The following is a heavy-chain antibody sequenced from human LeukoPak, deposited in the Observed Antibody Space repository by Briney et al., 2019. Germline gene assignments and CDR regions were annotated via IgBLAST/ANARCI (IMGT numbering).Heavy chain of an antibody. V-gene: IGHV1-8*01. CDR2: MNPNSGNT. CDR1: GYTFTSYD. J-gene: IGHJ6*03. CDR3: ARDIVPSIKGGSYYMDV. Sequence: GASVKVSCKASGYTFTSYDINWVRQATGQGLAWMGWMNPNSGNTGHAQKFQGRVTMTRDTSISTAYMELSRLRSDDTAVYYCARDIVPSIKGGSYYMDVWGKGTTVTVSS. D-gene: IGHD2-8*01.